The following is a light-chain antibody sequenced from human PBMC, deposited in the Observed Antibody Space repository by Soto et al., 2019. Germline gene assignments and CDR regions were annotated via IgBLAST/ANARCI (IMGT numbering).Light chain of an antibody. J-gene: IGKJ1*01. Sequence: EIVLTQSPGTLSXXXXXXXXXXXXXSQSVSSSYLAWYQQKPGQAPGLLIYGASSRATGIPDRFSGSGSGTDFTLTISRLEPEDFAVYYCQQYGRSPWTFGQGTKVDIK. CDR2: GAS. V-gene: IGKV3-20*01. CDR3: QQYGRSPWT. CDR1: QSVSSSY.